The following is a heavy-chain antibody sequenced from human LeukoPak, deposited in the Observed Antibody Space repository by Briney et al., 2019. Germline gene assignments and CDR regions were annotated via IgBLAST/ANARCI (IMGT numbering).Heavy chain of an antibody. CDR2: IYYSGRT. V-gene: IGHV4-39*01. D-gene: IGHD6-19*01. CDR1: GGSISSSSYY. J-gene: IGHJ4*02. Sequence: SETLSLTCTVSGGSISSSSYYWGWIRRPPGKGLEWIGMIYYSGRTYYNPSLKSRVTISVDTSKNQFSLKLSSVTAADTAVYYCASLGIAVAESDYWGQGTLVTVSS. CDR3: ASLGIAVAESDY.